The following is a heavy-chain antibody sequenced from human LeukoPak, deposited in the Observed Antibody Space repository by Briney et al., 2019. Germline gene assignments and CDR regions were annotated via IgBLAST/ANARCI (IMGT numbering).Heavy chain of an antibody. CDR1: GFNFSNYG. D-gene: IGHD4-17*01. Sequence: GGSLRLSCAASGFNFSNYGMHWVRQAPGKRLEWVAFIRYDGSNKYYADSVKGRFTISRDNSKNTLYLQMNSLRAEDTAVYYCAKDLDYGVGFDYWGQGTLVTVSS. J-gene: IGHJ4*02. CDR3: AKDLDYGVGFDY. V-gene: IGHV3-30*02. CDR2: IRYDGSNK.